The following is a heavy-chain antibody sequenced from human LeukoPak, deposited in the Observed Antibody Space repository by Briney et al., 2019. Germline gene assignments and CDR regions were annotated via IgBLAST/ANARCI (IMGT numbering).Heavy chain of an antibody. CDR3: ARAYYDFWSGYETLGAFDI. CDR1: GGSISSYY. V-gene: IGHV4-59*01. Sequence: SETLSLTCTVSGGSISSYYWSWIRQPPGKGLEWIGYIYYSGSTNYNPSLKSRVTISVDTSKNQFSLKLSSVTAADTAVYYCARAYYDFWSGYETLGAFDIWGQGTMVTVSS. CDR2: IYYSGST. D-gene: IGHD3-3*01. J-gene: IGHJ3*02.